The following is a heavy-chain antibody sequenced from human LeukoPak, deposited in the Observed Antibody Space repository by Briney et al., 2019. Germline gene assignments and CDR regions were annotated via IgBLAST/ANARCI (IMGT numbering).Heavy chain of an antibody. J-gene: IGHJ4*02. D-gene: IGHD6-19*01. V-gene: IGHV3-30*03. CDR2: ISYDGSNK. CDR3: ARAGGWYPEDYFDY. Sequence: PGGSLRLSCAASGFTFSSYGMHWVRQAPGKGLEWVAVISYDGSNKYYADSVKGRFTISRDNSKNTLYLQMNSLRAEDTAVYYCARAGGWYPEDYFDYWGQGTLVTVSS. CDR1: GFTFSSYG.